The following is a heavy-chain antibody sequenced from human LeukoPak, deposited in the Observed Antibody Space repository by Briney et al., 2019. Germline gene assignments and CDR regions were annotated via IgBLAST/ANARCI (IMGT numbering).Heavy chain of an antibody. J-gene: IGHJ4*02. CDR2: ISGSGGST. Sequence: PGGSLRLSRAASGFTFSSYAMSWVRQAPGKGLEWVSAISGSGGSTYYADSVKGRFTISRDNSKNTLYLQMNSLRAEDTAVYYCAKNYDYVWGSYRHNYFDYWGQGTLVTVSS. CDR3: AKNYDYVWGSYRHNYFDY. CDR1: GFTFSSYA. D-gene: IGHD3-16*02. V-gene: IGHV3-23*01.